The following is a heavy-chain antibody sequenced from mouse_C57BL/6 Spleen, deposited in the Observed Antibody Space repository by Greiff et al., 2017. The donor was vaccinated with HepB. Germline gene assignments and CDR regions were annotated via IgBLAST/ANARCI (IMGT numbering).Heavy chain of an antibody. CDR2: ISNGGGST. V-gene: IGHV5-12*01. Sequence: EVKLQESGGGLVQPGGSLKLSCAASGFTFSDYYMYWVRQTPEKRLEWVAYISNGGGSTYYPDTVKGRFTISRDNAKNTLYLQMSRLKSEDTAMYYCARRYYKREYAMDYWGQGTSVTVSS. CDR1: GFTFSDYY. CDR3: ARRYYKREYAMDY. J-gene: IGHJ4*01. D-gene: IGHD2-12*01.